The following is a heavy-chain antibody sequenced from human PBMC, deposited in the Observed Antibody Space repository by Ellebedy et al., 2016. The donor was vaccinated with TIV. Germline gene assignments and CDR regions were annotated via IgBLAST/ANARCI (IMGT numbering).Heavy chain of an antibody. D-gene: IGHD4-17*01. CDR2: ISSSSSYT. CDR1: AFTSSSYS. J-gene: IGHJ6*02. V-gene: IGHV3-21*04. CDR3: ARYGYSFAMDV. Sequence: PGGSLRLSCAVSAFTSSSYSMTRVRQAPGKGLEWVSSISSSSSYTNYADSVKGRFTISRDNAKNSLYLEMNSLRAEDTAVYYCARYGYSFAMDVWGPGTTVTASS.